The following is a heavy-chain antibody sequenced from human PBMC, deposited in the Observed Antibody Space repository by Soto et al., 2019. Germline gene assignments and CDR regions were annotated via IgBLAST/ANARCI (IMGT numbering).Heavy chain of an antibody. V-gene: IGHV1-2*02. J-gene: IGHJ6*02. D-gene: IGHD6-13*01. CDR2: SNPSTGDT. CDR1: GYSLSGYY. CDR3: ARDVGIAGLRYDAMDV. Sequence: DSVKVSCKASGYSLSGYYLYWVRQAPGQGLEWMGWSNPSTGDTNYAQNFQGRVTLTRDTSSSIAYMELRRLRPDDSAVYYCARDVGIAGLRYDAMDVWGPGISGSVSS.